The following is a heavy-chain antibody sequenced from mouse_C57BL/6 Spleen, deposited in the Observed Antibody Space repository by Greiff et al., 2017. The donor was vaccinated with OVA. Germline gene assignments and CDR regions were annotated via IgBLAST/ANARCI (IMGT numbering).Heavy chain of an antibody. J-gene: IGHJ1*03. CDR1: GFTFSSSA. V-gene: IGHV5-4*01. Sequence: DVMLVESGGGLVKPGGSLKLSCAASGFTFSSSAMSWVRQTPEKRLEWVATISDGGSFTYYPDNVTGRFTISRDNAKNNLYLQMSHLKSEDTAMYYCARDPDDYDYWYFDVWGTGTTVTVSS. D-gene: IGHD2-4*01. CDR3: ARDPDDYDYWYFDV. CDR2: ISDGGSFT.